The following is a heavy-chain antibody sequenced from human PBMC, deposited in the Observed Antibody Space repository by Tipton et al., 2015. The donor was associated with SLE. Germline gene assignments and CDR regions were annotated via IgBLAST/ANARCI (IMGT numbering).Heavy chain of an antibody. CDR1: GGSISTTDHY. Sequence: TLSLTCSVSGGSISTTDHYWGWIRQPPGRGLEWIGYIYYSGSTNYNPSLKSRVTISVDTSKNQFSLKLSSVTAADTAVYYCARAEGSWDAFDIWGQGTMVTVSS. D-gene: IGHD2-15*01. CDR2: IYYSGST. V-gene: IGHV4-61*08. J-gene: IGHJ3*02. CDR3: ARAEGSWDAFDI.